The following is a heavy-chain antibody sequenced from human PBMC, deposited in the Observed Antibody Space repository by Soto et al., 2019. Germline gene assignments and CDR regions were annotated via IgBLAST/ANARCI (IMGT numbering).Heavy chain of an antibody. J-gene: IGHJ6*02. CDR2: IDPSDSYT. CDR1: GYSFTSYW. V-gene: IGHV5-10-1*01. CDR3: ARRVVGATLHYYYYYGMDV. Sequence: GESQKISCRGSGYSFTSYWISWVRQMPGKGLDWMGRIDPSDSYTNYSPSFQGHVTISADKSISTAYLQWSSLKASDTAMYYCARRVVGATLHYYYYYGMDVWGQGTTVTVSS. D-gene: IGHD1-26*01.